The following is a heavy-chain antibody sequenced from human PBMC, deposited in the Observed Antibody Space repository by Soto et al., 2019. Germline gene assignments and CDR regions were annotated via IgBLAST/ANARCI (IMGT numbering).Heavy chain of an antibody. J-gene: IGHJ5*02. Sequence: SETLSLTCTVSGGSIISSSYCWGWIRQPPGKGLEWIGSIYDSGSTYYNPSLKSRVTISVDTSKNQFSLKLSSVTAADTAVYYCARHYFYVPPHWFDPWGQGTLVTVSS. D-gene: IGHD3-16*01. V-gene: IGHV4-39*01. CDR2: IYDSGST. CDR1: GGSIISSSYC. CDR3: ARHYFYVPPHWFDP.